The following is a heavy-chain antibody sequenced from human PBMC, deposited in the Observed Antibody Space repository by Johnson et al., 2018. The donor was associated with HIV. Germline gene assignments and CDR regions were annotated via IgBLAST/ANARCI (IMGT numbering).Heavy chain of an antibody. Sequence: EQLVESGGGLVKPGGSLRLSCAASGFTFSDAWMNWVRQAPGKELEWVGRVKSKTDGGTTDYAAPVKGRFTISRDGSKNTLYLQMHSLKNEDTAIYYCTTGLYWNDAFDIWGQGTMVTVSS. J-gene: IGHJ3*02. CDR2: VKSKTDGGTT. D-gene: IGHD1-1*01. V-gene: IGHV3-15*01. CDR3: TTGLYWNDAFDI. CDR1: GFTFSDAW.